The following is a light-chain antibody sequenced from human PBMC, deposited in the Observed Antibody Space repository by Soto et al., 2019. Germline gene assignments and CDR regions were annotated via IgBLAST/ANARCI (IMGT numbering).Light chain of an antibody. CDR2: VAS. CDR3: QQYNVWPLT. V-gene: IGKV3-15*01. CDR1: QSVSSN. J-gene: IGKJ4*01. Sequence: EIVMTQSPATLSVSPGETATLSCRASQSVSSNLAWYQQKPGQTPKLLIYVASTRATGIPARFSGSGSGTKFTPTISSLQSEDFAVYYCQQYNVWPLTFGGGTKVEFK.